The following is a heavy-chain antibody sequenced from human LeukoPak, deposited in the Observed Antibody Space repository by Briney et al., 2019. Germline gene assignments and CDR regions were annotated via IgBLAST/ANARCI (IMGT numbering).Heavy chain of an antibody. D-gene: IGHD6-19*01. V-gene: IGHV1-46*01. CDR3: AGRPVVSSGWSYFDY. J-gene: IGHJ4*02. CDR1: GYTFTSYY. Sequence: ASVKVSCKASGYTFTSYYMYWVRQAPGQGLEWMGIINPNRGSTSYAQKFQGRVTITADESTSTAYMELSSLRSEDTAVYYCAGRPVVSSGWSYFDYWGRGTLVTVSS. CDR2: INPNRGST.